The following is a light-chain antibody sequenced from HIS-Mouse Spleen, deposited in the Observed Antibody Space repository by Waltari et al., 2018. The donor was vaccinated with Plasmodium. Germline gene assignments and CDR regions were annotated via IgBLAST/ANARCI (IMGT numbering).Light chain of an antibody. J-gene: IGLJ2*01. V-gene: IGLV1-51*01. CDR1: SSDVGSYNL. Sequence: QSALTQPASVSGSPGQSITISCTGTSSDVGSYNLVSWYQQLPGTAPKLLLYDNNKRPYGIPDRFSGSKSGTSATLGITGLQTGDEADYYCGTWDSSLSAGVVFGGGTKLTVL. CDR3: GTWDSSLSAGVV. CDR2: DNN.